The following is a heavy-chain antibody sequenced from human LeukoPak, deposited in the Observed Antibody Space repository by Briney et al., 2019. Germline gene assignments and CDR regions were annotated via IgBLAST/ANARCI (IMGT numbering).Heavy chain of an antibody. V-gene: IGHV3-48*04. Sequence: GGSLRLSCAASGFTFSSYAMSWVRQAPGKGLEYVSYISSGSGTIYYADSVQGRFTISRDNAKNSLYLQMNSLSAEDTAVYYCARAQKYSYDAFDIWGQGTMVTVSS. CDR3: ARAQKYSYDAFDI. D-gene: IGHD4-11*01. J-gene: IGHJ3*02. CDR2: ISSGSGTI. CDR1: GFTFSSYA.